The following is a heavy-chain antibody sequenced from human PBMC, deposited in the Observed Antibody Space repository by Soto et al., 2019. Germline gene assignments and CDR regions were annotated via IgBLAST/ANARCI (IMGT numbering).Heavy chain of an antibody. J-gene: IGHJ4*02. Sequence: PSDTPSIKGSDSGGSFNIKNDKGSWNRQPPGKRLEWIGYVYYSGTTNYNPSLKSRVTISVDLSKNQFSLRLSSVTTADTALYYCARITAVPNTLRSRYFFDYWGQRSLVT. CDR3: ARITAVPNTLRSRYFFDY. CDR2: VYYSGTT. V-gene: IGHV4-61*01. CDR1: GGSFNIKNDK. D-gene: IGHD3-16*01.